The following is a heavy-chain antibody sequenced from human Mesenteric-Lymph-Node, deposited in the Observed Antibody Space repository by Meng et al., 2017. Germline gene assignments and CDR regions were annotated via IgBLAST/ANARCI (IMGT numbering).Heavy chain of an antibody. CDR2: ISGSGGGT. V-gene: IGHV3-23*01. CDR3: ARVSTWGYDFDY. D-gene: IGHD5-12*01. Sequence: GGSLRLSCAASGFTFSTYAMTWARQAPGKGLEWVSGISGSGGGTYYADSVKGRFTISRDNSKNTVYLQMNSLRAEDTGFYYCARVSTWGYDFDYWGQGTLVTVSS. CDR1: GFTFSTYA. J-gene: IGHJ4*02.